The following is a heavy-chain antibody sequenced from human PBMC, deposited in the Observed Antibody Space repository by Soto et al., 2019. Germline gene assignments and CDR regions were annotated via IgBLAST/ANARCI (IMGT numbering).Heavy chain of an antibody. CDR3: ARVQSLPPEGDGPLVFHS. D-gene: IGHD2-21*02. CDR2: IYHTGST. V-gene: IGHV4-30-4*01. J-gene: IGHJ4*02. CDR1: GGSLSGYSYY. Sequence: SETLSLTCTVSGGSLSGYSYYWSWIRQPPGKGLQWIAYIYHTGSTSLNPSLKSRVTMSLDASKNQFFLNLTSVTAADTAIYYCARVQSLPPEGDGPLVFHSWGQGILVTVSS.